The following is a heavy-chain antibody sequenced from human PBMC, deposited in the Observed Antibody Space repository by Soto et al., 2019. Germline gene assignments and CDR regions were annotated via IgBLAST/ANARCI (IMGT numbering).Heavy chain of an antibody. CDR3: TTYYDFWSGYLGTYGMDV. D-gene: IGHD3-3*01. J-gene: IGHJ6*02. CDR2: IRSKANSYAT. CDR1: GFTFSGSA. Sequence: LSCAASGFTFSGSAMHWVRQASGKGLEWVGRIRSKANSYATAYAASVKGRFTISRDDSKNTAYLQMNSLKTEDTAVYYCTTYYDFWSGYLGTYGMDVWGQGTTVTVSS. V-gene: IGHV3-73*01.